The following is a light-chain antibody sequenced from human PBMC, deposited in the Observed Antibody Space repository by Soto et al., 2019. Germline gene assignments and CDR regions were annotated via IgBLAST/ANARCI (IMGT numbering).Light chain of an antibody. CDR3: QQRNPLT. Sequence: IVLIQSPYSLSLTPGERATLSCRASQSIGTYLAWYQQKPGQAPRLLIYDASNRATGIPARFSGGGSGTDFTLTISSLEPEDFAVYYCQQRNPLTFGGGTKVDI. J-gene: IGKJ4*01. CDR2: DAS. CDR1: QSIGTY. V-gene: IGKV3-11*01.